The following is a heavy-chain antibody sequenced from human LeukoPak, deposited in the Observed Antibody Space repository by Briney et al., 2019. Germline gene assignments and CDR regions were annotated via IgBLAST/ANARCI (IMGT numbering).Heavy chain of an antibody. V-gene: IGHV3-30*18. CDR1: GFTFSSYG. CDR2: ISYDGSNK. D-gene: IGHD2-2*01. CDR3: AKDRAWYQLLFYYYGMDV. J-gene: IGHJ6*02. Sequence: GRSLRLSCAASGFTFSSYGMHWVRQAPGKGLEWVAVISYDGSNKYYADSVKGRFTISRDDSKNTLYLQMNSLRAEDTAVYYCAKDRAWYQLLFYYYGMDVWGQGTTVTVSS.